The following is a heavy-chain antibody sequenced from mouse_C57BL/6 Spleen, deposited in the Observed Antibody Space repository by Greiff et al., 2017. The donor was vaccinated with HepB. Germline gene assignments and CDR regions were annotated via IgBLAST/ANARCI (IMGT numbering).Heavy chain of an antibody. CDR2: IDPETGGT. Sequence: VQLQQSGAELVRPGASVTLSCKASGYTFTDYEMHWVKQTPVHGLEWIGAIDPETGGTAYNQKFKGKAILTADKSSSTAYMELRSLTSEDSAVYYCTRRRGRGAMDYWGQGTSVTVSS. CDR1: GYTFTDYE. CDR3: TRRRGRGAMDY. V-gene: IGHV1-15*01. J-gene: IGHJ4*01.